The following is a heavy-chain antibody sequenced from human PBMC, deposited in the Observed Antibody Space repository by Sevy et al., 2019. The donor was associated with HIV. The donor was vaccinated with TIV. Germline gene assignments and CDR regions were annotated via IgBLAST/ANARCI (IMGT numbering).Heavy chain of an antibody. V-gene: IGHV4-59*01. J-gene: IGHJ5*02. CDR1: GGSISSYY. CDR2: IHYTGSA. CDR3: TRAPPVRSGDDSLNWFDP. Sequence: SETLSLTCTVSGGSISSYYWSWIRQPPGKGLEYIGYIHYTGSANYNPSLKSRVTLSVDTSKNQFSLKLSSVTAADTAVYYCTRAPPVRSGDDSLNWFDPWGQGSLVTVSS. D-gene: IGHD5-12*01.